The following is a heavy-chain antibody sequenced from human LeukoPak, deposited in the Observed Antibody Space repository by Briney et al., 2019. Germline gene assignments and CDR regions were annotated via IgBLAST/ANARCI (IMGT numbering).Heavy chain of an antibody. J-gene: IGHJ4*02. CDR1: GFTFSSYG. CDR2: MSYDGSNK. CDR3: AKERRDGYNYYFDY. V-gene: IGHV3-30*18. D-gene: IGHD5-24*01. Sequence: PGRSLRLSCAASGFTFSSYGMHWVRQAPGKGLEWVAVMSYDGSNKYYADSVKGRFTISRDNSKNTLYLQMNSLRAEDTAVYYCAKERRDGYNYYFDYWGQGTLVTVSS.